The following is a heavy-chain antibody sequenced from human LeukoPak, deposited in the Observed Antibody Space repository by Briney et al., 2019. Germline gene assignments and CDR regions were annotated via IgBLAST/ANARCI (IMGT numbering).Heavy chain of an antibody. D-gene: IGHD1-26*01. V-gene: IGHV4-59*08. CDR2: IFYIGNA. CDR3: ARHSGASPHYFDY. Sequence: SETLSLTCTVSGGSISPCYWSWIRQPPGKELEWIAFIFYIGNAHYNPSLTSRVTISVDTSKNQLSLKLTSVTAADTAVYYCARHSGASPHYFDYWGQGTLVTVSP. CDR1: GGSISPCY. J-gene: IGHJ4*02.